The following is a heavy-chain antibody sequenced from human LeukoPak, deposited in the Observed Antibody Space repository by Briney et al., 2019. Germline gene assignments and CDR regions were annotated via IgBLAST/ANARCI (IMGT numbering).Heavy chain of an antibody. Sequence: ASVKVSCRASGYTFTSYYMHWVRQAPGQGLEWMGIINPSGGSTSYAQKFQGRVTMTRDTSISTAYMELSRLRSDDTAVYYCARDITMVRGVLKDDYWGQGTLVTVSS. J-gene: IGHJ4*02. D-gene: IGHD3-10*01. CDR2: INPSGGST. CDR3: ARDITMVRGVLKDDY. V-gene: IGHV1-46*01. CDR1: GYTFTSYY.